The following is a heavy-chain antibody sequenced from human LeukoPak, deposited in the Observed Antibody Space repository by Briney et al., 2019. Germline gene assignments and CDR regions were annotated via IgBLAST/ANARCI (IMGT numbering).Heavy chain of an antibody. CDR2: INPNSGGT. CDR1: GYTFTGYY. V-gene: IGHV1-2*02. Sequence: ASVKVSCTASGYTFTGYYMHWVRQAPGQGLEWMGWINPNSGGTNYAQKFQGRVTMTRDTSISTAYMEPSRLRSDDTAVYYCARDLTGAYYFDYWGQGTLVTVSS. D-gene: IGHD3-9*01. CDR3: ARDLTGAYYFDY. J-gene: IGHJ4*02.